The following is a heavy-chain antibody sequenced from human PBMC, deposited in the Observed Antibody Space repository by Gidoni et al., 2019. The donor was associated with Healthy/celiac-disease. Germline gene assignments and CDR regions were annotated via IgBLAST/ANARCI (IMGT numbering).Heavy chain of an antibody. CDR2: ISYDGSNK. D-gene: IGHD2-21*02. J-gene: IGHJ4*02. CDR3: ARAKTPVVTAIRPDYFDY. CDR1: GFTFSSYA. V-gene: IGHV3-30-3*01. Sequence: QVQLVESGGGVVQPGRSLRLSCAASGFTFSSYAMHWVRQAPGKGLVWVAVISYDGSNKYYADSVKGRFTISRDNSKNTLYLQMNSLRAEDTAVYYCARAKTPVVTAIRPDYFDYWGQGTLVTVSS.